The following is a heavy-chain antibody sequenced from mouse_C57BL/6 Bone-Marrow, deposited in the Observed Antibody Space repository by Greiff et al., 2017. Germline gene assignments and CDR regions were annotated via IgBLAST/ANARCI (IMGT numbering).Heavy chain of an antibody. D-gene: IGHD1-1*01. CDR3: ARLEFDGSSGDWYFDV. CDR2: IYPRDGST. CDR1: GYTFTSYD. Sequence: QVQLQQSGPELVKPGASVKLSCKASGYTFTSYDMTWVKQRPGQGLEWIGWIYPRDGSTKYNEKFKGKATFTVDPSSSTAYMERHSLTSEDSAVYCCARLEFDGSSGDWYFDVWGTGTTVTVSS. V-gene: IGHV1-85*01. J-gene: IGHJ1*03.